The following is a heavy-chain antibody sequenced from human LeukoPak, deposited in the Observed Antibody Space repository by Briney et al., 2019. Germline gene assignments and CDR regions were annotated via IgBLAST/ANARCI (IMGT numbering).Heavy chain of an antibody. J-gene: IGHJ3*02. CDR2: IYYSGST. CDR1: GGSISSCY. CDR3: ARAQVVCGGDCYSDAFDI. V-gene: IGHV4-59*01. Sequence: PSETLSLTCTVSGGSISSCYWSWIRQPPGKGLEWIGYIYYSGSTNYNPSLKSRVTISVDTSKNQFSLKLSSVTAADTAVYYCARAQVVCGGDCYSDAFDIWGQGTMVTVSS. D-gene: IGHD2-21*02.